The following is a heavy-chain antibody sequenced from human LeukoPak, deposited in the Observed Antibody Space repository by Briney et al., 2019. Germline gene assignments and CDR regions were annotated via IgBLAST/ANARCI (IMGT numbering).Heavy chain of an antibody. J-gene: IGHJ1*01. Sequence: PGGSLRLSCAASEFSVGSNYMTWVRQAPGKGLEWVSAISGSGVTTYYADSVKGRFTISRDNSKNTLYLQMNSLRAEDTAVYYCAKEGYDSSGYYYAYFQHWGQGTLVTVSS. CDR3: AKEGYDSSGYYYAYFQH. D-gene: IGHD3-22*01. CDR2: ISGSGVTT. V-gene: IGHV3-23*01. CDR1: EFSVGSNY.